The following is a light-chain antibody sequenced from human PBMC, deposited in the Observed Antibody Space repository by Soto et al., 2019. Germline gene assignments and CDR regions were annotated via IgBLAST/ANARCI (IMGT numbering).Light chain of an antibody. CDR2: GAS. J-gene: IGKJ1*01. CDR3: QQYNNWPGRT. Sequence: EIVMTQSPATLSVSPGERATLSCRASQSVSSNLAWYQQKPGQAPRLLIYGASTRATGIPARFSGSGSGTEFTLTISSLQSEDFAVYYCQQYNNWPGRTFGQGTRWIS. V-gene: IGKV3-15*01. CDR1: QSVSSN.